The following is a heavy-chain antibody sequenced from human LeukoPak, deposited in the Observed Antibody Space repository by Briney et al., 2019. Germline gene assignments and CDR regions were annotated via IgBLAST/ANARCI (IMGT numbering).Heavy chain of an antibody. J-gene: IGHJ5*02. CDR3: ARGGPGYNWKAGWFDP. Sequence: PSETLSLTCTVSGGSISSYYWSWIRQPAGKGLEWIGRIYTSGSTNYNSSLKSRVTISVDTSKNQFSLKLSSVTAADTAVYYCARGGPGYNWKAGWFDPWGQGTLVTVSS. D-gene: IGHD1-20*01. V-gene: IGHV4-4*07. CDR2: IYTSGST. CDR1: GGSISSYY.